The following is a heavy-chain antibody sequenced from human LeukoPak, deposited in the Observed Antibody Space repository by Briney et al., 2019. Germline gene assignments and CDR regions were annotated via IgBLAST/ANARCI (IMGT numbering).Heavy chain of an antibody. CDR3: ARAPGLLWFGELPPNFDY. J-gene: IGHJ4*02. D-gene: IGHD3-10*01. Sequence: ASVKVSCKASGYTFTSYGISWVRQAPGQGLEWMGWISAYNGNTNYAQKLQGRVTMTTDTSTSTAYMELRSLRSDDTAVYYCARAPGLLWFGELPPNFDYWGQGTLVTVSS. CDR1: GYTFTSYG. CDR2: ISAYNGNT. V-gene: IGHV1-18*01.